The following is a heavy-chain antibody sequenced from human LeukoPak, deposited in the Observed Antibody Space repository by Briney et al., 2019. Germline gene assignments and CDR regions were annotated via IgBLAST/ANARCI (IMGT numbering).Heavy chain of an antibody. D-gene: IGHD6-13*01. J-gene: IGHJ4*02. CDR1: GFTFTTFA. Sequence: GGSLRLSCAASGFTFTTFAMSWVRQAPGKGLEWVSAISGPGGSTYYADSVKGRFTISRDNSKNTLYLQMNSLRAEDTAVYYCAKDGSSWYFDYWGQGTLVTVSS. CDR2: ISGPGGST. V-gene: IGHV3-23*01. CDR3: AKDGSSWYFDY.